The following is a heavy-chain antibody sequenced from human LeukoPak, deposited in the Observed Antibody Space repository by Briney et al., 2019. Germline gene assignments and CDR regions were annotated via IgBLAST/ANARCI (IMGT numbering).Heavy chain of an antibody. CDR2: ISGSGGST. V-gene: IGHV3-23*01. Sequence: GGSLRLSCAASGFTFSSYAMSWVRQAPGKGLEWVSAISGSGGSTYYGDPVKGRFTISRDNSKNMLFLQMNSLRAADTAVYYCAKDSSSSNYYYGMDVWGQGTTVTVSS. D-gene: IGHD6-6*01. J-gene: IGHJ6*02. CDR3: AKDSSSSNYYYGMDV. CDR1: GFTFSSYA.